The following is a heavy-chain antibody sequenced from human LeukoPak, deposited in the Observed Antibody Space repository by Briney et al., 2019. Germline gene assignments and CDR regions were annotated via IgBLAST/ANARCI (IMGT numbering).Heavy chain of an antibody. D-gene: IGHD3-10*01. J-gene: IGHJ4*02. V-gene: IGHV3-33*01. Sequence: PGRSLRLSCAASGFTFSNYGMHWVRQAPGKGLEWVAITWYDGSNKYYADSVKGRFTISRDNSKNTLYLQMNSLRAEDTAVYYCARGGSGSYYKSPFDYWGQGTLVTVSS. CDR1: GFTFSNYG. CDR3: ARGGSGSYYKSPFDY. CDR2: TWYDGSNK.